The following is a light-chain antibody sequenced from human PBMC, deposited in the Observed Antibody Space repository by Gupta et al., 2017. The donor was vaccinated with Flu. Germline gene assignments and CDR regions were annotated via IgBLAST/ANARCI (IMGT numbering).Light chain of an antibody. Sequence: PFSLSASIGDRVTITCRASQSISSYLNWYQQKPGKAPKLLIYAAYSLQSGVPSKFSGGGSGTDFNLTISSRQPEDFATYHCQQRVSTPWTFGQGTKVGMK. CDR1: QSISSY. J-gene: IGKJ1*01. CDR3: QQRVSTPWT. CDR2: AAY. V-gene: IGKV1-39*01.